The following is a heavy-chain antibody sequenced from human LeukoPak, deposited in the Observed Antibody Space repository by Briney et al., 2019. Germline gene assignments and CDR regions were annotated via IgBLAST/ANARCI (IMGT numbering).Heavy chain of an antibody. Sequence: SETLSLTCTVSGGSISSGDYYWSWIRQPPGKGLEWIGYIYYSGSTYYNPSLKSRVTISVDTSKNQFSLKLSSVTAADTAVYYCVRDPRYCSSTSCYSGMDVWGQGTTVTVSS. D-gene: IGHD2-2*02. V-gene: IGHV4-30-4*01. CDR1: GGSISSGDYY. J-gene: IGHJ6*02. CDR2: IYYSGST. CDR3: VRDPRYCSSTSCYSGMDV.